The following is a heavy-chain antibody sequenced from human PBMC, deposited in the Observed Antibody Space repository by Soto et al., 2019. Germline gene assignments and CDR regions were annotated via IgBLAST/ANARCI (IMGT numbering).Heavy chain of an antibody. D-gene: IGHD6-19*01. CDR2: IQQDGSEK. V-gene: IGHV3-7*01. CDR1: LFLFSHFC. CDR3: ARVVYSTVWSCNYCGNVSLVIFDS. Sequence: SCSAALFLFSHFCISVGRQAPGKGLEWVANIQQDGSEKYYVDSVKGRFTLSRDNAKNSLHLQMNSLKAEDTAMDWGARVVYSTVWSCNYCGNVSLVIFDS. J-gene: IGHJ5*01.